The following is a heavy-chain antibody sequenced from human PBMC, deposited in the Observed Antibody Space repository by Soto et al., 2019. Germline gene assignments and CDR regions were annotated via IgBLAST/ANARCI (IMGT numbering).Heavy chain of an antibody. CDR3: ARAPRGGVIIVITSAQMEY. CDR1: GYDFTDHY. D-gene: IGHD3-10*01. Sequence: ASVKVSCKASGYDFTDHYIHWVRQAPGQGLEWMGISSPDGGSTRYSQQFQARITMTRDTSTSTVYMKLSSLRSEDTAVYYCARAPRGGVIIVITSAQMEYWGQGTLVTVSS. J-gene: IGHJ4*02. V-gene: IGHV1-46*01. CDR2: SSPDGGST.